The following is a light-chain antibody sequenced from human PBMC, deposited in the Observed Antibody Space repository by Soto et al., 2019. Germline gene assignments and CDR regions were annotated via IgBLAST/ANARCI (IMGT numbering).Light chain of an antibody. CDR2: KAS. V-gene: IGKV1-5*03. CDR3: QQYNGYL. CDR1: QSISDW. Sequence: DVPLTQSPSTLSASIGDRVIITCRASQSISDWLAWYQQKPGRAPRLLIYKASSLENGVPSRFSGSGSGTDFTLTISGLQPDDFATYYCQQYNGYLFGPGNKVDV. J-gene: IGKJ3*01.